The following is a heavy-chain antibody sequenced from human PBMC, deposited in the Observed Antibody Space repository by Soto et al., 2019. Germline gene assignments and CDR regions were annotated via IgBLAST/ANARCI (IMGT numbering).Heavy chain of an antibody. V-gene: IGHV2-70*04. CDR3: DRISYLNTGGDSWFDP. Sequence: SGPTLVNPTQTLTLTCTFSGFSLSTSGMRVSWIRQPPGKALEWLARIDWDDDKFYSTSLKTRLTISKDTSKNQVVLTMTNMDPVETATYYCDRISYLNTGGDSWFDPWGQGTLVTVSS. CDR1: GFSLSTSGMR. CDR2: IDWDDDK. D-gene: IGHD3-16*02. J-gene: IGHJ5*02.